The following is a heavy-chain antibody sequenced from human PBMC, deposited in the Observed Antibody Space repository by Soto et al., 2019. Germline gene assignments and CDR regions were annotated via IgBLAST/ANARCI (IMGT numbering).Heavy chain of an antibody. J-gene: IGHJ1*01. V-gene: IGHV3-23*01. CDR1: GFTFSSYA. CDR2: ISGSGGST. Sequence: PGGSMRLSCAASGFTFSSYAMSWVRQAPGKGLEWVSAISGSGGSTYYADSVKGRFTISRDNSKNTLYLQMNSLRAEDTAVYYCAKAKNRPEYFQHWGQGTLVTVSS. CDR3: AKAKNRPEYFQH.